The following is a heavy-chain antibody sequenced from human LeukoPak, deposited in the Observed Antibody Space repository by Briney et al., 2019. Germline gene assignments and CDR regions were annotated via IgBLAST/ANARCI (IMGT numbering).Heavy chain of an antibody. Sequence: SETLSLTCTVSGGSISSSSYYWGWIRQPPGKGLEWIGSIYYSGSTYYNPSLKSRVTISVDTSKNQFSLKLSSVTAADTAVYYCARRYSSSWYSEENWFDPWGQGTLVTVSS. D-gene: IGHD6-13*01. V-gene: IGHV4-39*01. CDR2: IYYSGST. J-gene: IGHJ5*02. CDR1: GGSISSSSYY. CDR3: ARRYSSSWYSEENWFDP.